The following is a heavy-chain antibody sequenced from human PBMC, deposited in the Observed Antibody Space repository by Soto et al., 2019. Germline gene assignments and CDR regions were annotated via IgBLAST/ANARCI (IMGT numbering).Heavy chain of an antibody. CDR2: IWYDGSNK. D-gene: IGHD3-3*01. CDR3: ARVSFGENYYYSGMDV. V-gene: IGHV3-33*01. Sequence: GGSLRLSCAASGFTFSSYGMHWVRQAPGKGLEWVAVIWYDGSNKYYADSVKGRFTISRDNSKNTLYLQMNSLRAEETAVFYCARVSFGENYYYSGMDVWGQGTTVTVSS. J-gene: IGHJ6*02. CDR1: GFTFSSYG.